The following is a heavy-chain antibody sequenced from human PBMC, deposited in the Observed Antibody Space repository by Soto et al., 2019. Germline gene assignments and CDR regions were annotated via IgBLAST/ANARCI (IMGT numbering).Heavy chain of an antibody. D-gene: IGHD4-17*01. CDR1: GGSISSGGYY. Sequence: QVQLQESGPGLVKPSQTLSLTCTVSGGSISSGGYYWIWIRQHPGKGLEWIGYIYYSGSTYYNPSLKSRVTISVDTSKNQFSLKLSSVTAADTAVYYCARETPDYGDSPIDYWGQGTLVTVSS. CDR3: ARETPDYGDSPIDY. V-gene: IGHV4-31*03. J-gene: IGHJ4*02. CDR2: IYYSGST.